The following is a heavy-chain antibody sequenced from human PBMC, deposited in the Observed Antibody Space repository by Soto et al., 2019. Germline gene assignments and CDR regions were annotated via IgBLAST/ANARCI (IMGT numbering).Heavy chain of an antibody. D-gene: IGHD2-2*01. CDR2: IYYSGST. CDR3: ARDLHCSSTSCYRPFALTGQNWFVP. J-gene: IGHJ5*02. V-gene: IGHV4-59*01. CDR1: GGSISSCY. Sequence: SETLSLTCTVSGGSISSCYWSWIRQPPGKGLEWIGYIYYSGSTNYNPSLKSRVAISVDTSKNQFSLKLSSVTAADTAVYYCARDLHCSSTSCYRPFALTGQNWFVPWGQGILVTVFS.